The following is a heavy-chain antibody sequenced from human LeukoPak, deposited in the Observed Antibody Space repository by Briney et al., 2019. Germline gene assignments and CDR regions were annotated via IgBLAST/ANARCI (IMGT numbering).Heavy chain of an antibody. Sequence: PGGSLRLSCAPSGFTFSSYWMSWARQAPGKGLEWVASINHNGNVNYYVDSVKGRFTISKDNAKNMVYLHMNSLRVDDTAVYYCVSFYETYWGRGTLVTVSS. CDR2: INHNGNVN. CDR3: VSFYETY. J-gene: IGHJ4*02. D-gene: IGHD2-2*01. CDR1: GFTFSSYW. V-gene: IGHV3-7*01.